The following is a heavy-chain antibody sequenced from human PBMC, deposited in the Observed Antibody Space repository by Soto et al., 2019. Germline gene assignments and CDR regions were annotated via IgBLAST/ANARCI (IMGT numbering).Heavy chain of an antibody. CDR2: IWYDGSNK. D-gene: IGHD3-10*01. CDR1: GFTFSSYG. V-gene: IGHV3-33*01. J-gene: IGHJ6*02. CDR3: ARDRVVRDEDYYYYYGMDV. Sequence: GGSLRLSCAASGFTFSSYGMHWVRQAPGKGLEWVAVIWYDGSNKYYADSVKGRFTISRDNSKNTLYLQMNSLRAEDTAVYYCARDRVVRDEDYYYYYGMDVWGQGITVTVSS.